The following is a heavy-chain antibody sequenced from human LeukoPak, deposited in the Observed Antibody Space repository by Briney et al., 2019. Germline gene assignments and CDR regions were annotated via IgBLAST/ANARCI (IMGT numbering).Heavy chain of an antibody. J-gene: IGHJ5*02. V-gene: IGHV3-23*01. CDR3: AKDRHAPGRYCSSTSCLPFDP. CDR2: ISGSGGST. Sequence: GGSLRLSCAASGFTFSSYDMSWVRQAPGKGLEWVSAISGSGGSTYYADSVKGRFTISRGNSEKKLYLQMNSLRAEDTAVYYCAKDRHAPGRYCSSTSCLPFDPWGQGTLVTVSS. D-gene: IGHD2-2*01. CDR1: GFTFSSYD.